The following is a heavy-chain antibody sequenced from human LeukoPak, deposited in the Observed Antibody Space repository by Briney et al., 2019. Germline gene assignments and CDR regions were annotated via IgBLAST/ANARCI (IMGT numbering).Heavy chain of an antibody. D-gene: IGHD3-22*01. CDR1: GDSISSGDYY. J-gene: IGHJ4*02. CDR3: ARGRGYYYDSSGYYYSY. Sequence: SETLSLTCTVSGDSISSGDYYWSWIRQPAGKGLEWIGRISSSGSTNYNPSLKSRVTISVDTSKNQFSLKLSSVTAADTAVYYCARGRGYYYDSSGYYYSYWGQGTLVTVSS. V-gene: IGHV4-61*02. CDR2: ISSSGST.